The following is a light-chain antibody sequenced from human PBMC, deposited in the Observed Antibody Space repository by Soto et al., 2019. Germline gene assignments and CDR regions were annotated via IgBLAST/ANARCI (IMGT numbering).Light chain of an antibody. J-gene: IGLJ3*02. CDR3: AARDDSLSGHWV. V-gene: IGLV1-47*01. Sequence: QAVVTQPPSASGTPGQRVTISCSGSSSNIGSEYVVWYQHLPGTAPKLLLYRNNQRPSGVPDRFAGSKSGTSASLAISGLRSEDEADYYCAARDDSLSGHWVFGGGTQLTVL. CDR1: SSNIGSEY. CDR2: RNN.